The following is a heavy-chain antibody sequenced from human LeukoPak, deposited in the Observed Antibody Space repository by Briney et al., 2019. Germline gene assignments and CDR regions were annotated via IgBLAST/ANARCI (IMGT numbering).Heavy chain of an antibody. CDR2: ITNGGGNT. CDR1: GFTFSNYA. D-gene: IGHD3-22*01. V-gene: IGHV3-23*01. Sequence: GGSLRLSCGASGFTFSNYAISWVRQAPGKGLEWVSGITNGGGNTNYADSVKVRFPISRDNAKNTLYLKMDSLRAEDTAIYYCAKGATSAYFSPLDSWGQGTLVTVSS. CDR3: AKGATSAYFSPLDS. J-gene: IGHJ4*02.